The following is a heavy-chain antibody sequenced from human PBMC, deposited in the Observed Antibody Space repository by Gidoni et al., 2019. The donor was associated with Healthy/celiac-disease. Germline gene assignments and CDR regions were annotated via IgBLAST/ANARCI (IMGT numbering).Heavy chain of an antibody. CDR2: IDWDDDK. V-gene: IGHV2-70*01. CDR1: GFSLSTSGMC. CDR3: ARSYTNYCSSTSCYTDYYYGMDV. Sequence: QVTLRESGPALVKPTQTLTLTCTFSGFSLSTSGMCVSWIRQPPGKALEWLALIDWDDDKYYSTSLKTRLTISKDTSKNQVVLTMTNMDPVDTATYYCARSYTNYCSSTSCYTDYYYGMDVWGQGTTVTVSS. J-gene: IGHJ6*02. D-gene: IGHD2-2*02.